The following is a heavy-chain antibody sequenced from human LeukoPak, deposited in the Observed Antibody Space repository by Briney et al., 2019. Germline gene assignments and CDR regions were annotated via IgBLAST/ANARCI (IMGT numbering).Heavy chain of an antibody. D-gene: IGHD3-16*01. CDR1: GYTFTGYY. J-gene: IGHJ5*02. Sequence: ASVKVSCKTSGYTFTGYYMHWLRQAPAQGLEWMGRINPNSGGTYYAQKFRSRVTMTRDTSISTAYMELASLISDDTAVYYCAGGVLQGGGNWFDPWGQGTLVTVSS. CDR3: AGGVLQGGGNWFDP. V-gene: IGHV1-2*06. CDR2: INPNSGGT.